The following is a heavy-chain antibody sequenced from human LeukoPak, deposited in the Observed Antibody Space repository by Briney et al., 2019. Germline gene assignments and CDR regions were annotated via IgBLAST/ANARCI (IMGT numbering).Heavy chain of an antibody. D-gene: IGHD6-13*01. CDR3: SRDLGYSSTFLAFDI. J-gene: IGHJ3*02. V-gene: IGHV6-1*01. Sequence: PSQTLSLTCAISGDSVSSNCAGWNWIRQSPSRGLEWLGRTYYRSKWNNDYALFVKSRMTINPDTSKNQFSLQLNSVTPEDTAVYCCSRDLGYSSTFLAFDIWGQGTMVTVSS. CDR1: GDSVSSNCAG. CDR2: TYYRSKWNN.